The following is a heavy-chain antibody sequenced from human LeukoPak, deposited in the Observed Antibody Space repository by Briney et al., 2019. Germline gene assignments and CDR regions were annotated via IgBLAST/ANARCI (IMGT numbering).Heavy chain of an antibody. V-gene: IGHV4-59*08. CDR2: IYYSGST. CDR3: ARLRGYSYGHDY. D-gene: IGHD5-18*01. CDR1: GASISSYY. J-gene: IGHJ4*02. Sequence: SETLSLTCTVSGASISSYYWSWIRQPPGKGLEWIGYIYYSGSTNYNPSLKSRVTISVDTSKNQFSLKLSSVTAADTAVYYCARLRGYSYGHDYWGQGTLVTVSS.